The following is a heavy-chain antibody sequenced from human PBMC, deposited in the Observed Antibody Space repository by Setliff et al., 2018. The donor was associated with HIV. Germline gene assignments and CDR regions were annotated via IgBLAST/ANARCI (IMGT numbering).Heavy chain of an antibody. CDR1: VYTFTGHY. CDR3: ARNFGLSPSGKYYYYYGMDI. D-gene: IGHD3-10*01. V-gene: IGHV1-2*02. J-gene: IGHJ6*02. Sequence: GASVKVSCKASVYTFTGHYLHWVRQAPGQGLEWLGWVNPNSGDAIYAQNFQGRVTMTRDTSINAAYMELRGLRSDDTAVYYCARNFGLSPSGKYYYYYGMDIWGQGTTVTVSS. CDR2: VNPNSGDA.